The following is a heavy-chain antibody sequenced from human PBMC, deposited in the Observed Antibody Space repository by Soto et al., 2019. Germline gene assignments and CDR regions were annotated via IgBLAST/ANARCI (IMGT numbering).Heavy chain of an antibody. Sequence: SATLSLTCTFSRGSIISRSYYWGWIRQPPGKGLEWIGSIYYSGSTYYNPSLKSRVTISVDTSKNQFSLKLSSVTAADTAVYYCASDGLRYFDWLLGGYGMDVWGQGTTVT. J-gene: IGHJ6*02. CDR3: ASDGLRYFDWLLGGYGMDV. D-gene: IGHD3-9*01. CDR1: RGSIISRSYY. V-gene: IGHV4-39*01. CDR2: IYYSGST.